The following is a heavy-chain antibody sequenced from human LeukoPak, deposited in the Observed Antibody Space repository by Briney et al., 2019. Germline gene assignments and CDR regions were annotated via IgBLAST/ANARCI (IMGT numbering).Heavy chain of an antibody. D-gene: IGHD6-13*01. V-gene: IGHV3-30*18. Sequence: PGGSLRLSCAASGFTFSSYGMHWVRQAPGKGLEWVAVISYDGSNKYYANSVKGRFTISRDNSKNTLYLQMNSLRAEDTAVYYCAKTGSPGIAAAGDYWGQGTLVTISS. J-gene: IGHJ4*02. CDR2: ISYDGSNK. CDR3: AKTGSPGIAAAGDY. CDR1: GFTFSSYG.